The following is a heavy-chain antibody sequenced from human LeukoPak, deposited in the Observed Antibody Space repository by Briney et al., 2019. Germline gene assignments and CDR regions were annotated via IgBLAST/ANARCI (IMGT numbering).Heavy chain of an antibody. V-gene: IGHV3-30*02. Sequence: GGSLRLSCAASGFTFSRYGMHWVRQAPGKGLEWVAFIRYDGSNKYYADSVKGRFTISRDNSKNTLYLQMNSLRAEDTAVYYCAKRANSGYDQYYDYWGQGTLVTVSS. CDR3: AKRANSGYDQYYDY. J-gene: IGHJ4*02. D-gene: IGHD5-12*01. CDR1: GFTFSRYG. CDR2: IRYDGSNK.